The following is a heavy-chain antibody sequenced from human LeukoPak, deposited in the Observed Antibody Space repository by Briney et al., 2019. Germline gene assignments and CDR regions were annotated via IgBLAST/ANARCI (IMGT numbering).Heavy chain of an antibody. J-gene: IGHJ3*02. V-gene: IGHV3-74*01. CDR2: INSDGSST. CDR3: ARIEYYDFWSGWRAFDI. Sequence: GGSLRLSCAASGFTFSSYLMHWVRQAPGEGLVWVSRINSDGSSTSYADSVKGRFTISRDNAKNTLYLQMNSLRAEDTAVYYCARIEYYDFWSGWRAFDIWGQGAMVTVSS. D-gene: IGHD3-3*01. CDR1: GFTFSSYL.